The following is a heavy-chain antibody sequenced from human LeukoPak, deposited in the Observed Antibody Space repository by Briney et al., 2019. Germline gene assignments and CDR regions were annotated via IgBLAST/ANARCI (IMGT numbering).Heavy chain of an antibody. D-gene: IGHD3-22*01. CDR2: IYYSGST. J-gene: IGHJ4*02. Sequence: SETLSHTCTVSGGSVSSGSYYWRWIRQPPGKGLEWIGYIYYSGSTNYNPSLKSRVTISVDTSKNQFSLKLSSVTAADTAVYYCARVAYYYDSSGYPYILYFDYWGQGTLVTVSS. V-gene: IGHV4-61*01. CDR1: GGSVSSGSYY. CDR3: ARVAYYYDSSGYPYILYFDY.